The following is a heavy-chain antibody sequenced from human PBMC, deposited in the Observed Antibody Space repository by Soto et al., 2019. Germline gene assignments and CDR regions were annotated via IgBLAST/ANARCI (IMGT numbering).Heavy chain of an antibody. J-gene: IGHJ5*02. D-gene: IGHD6-13*01. CDR2: IYDIGST. CDR1: GGSISSYY. Sequence: QVQLQESGPGLVKPSETLSLTCTVSGGSISSYYWSWIRQPPGKGLEWIGYIYDIGSTNYNPSLKSRVTISVDTSKNQFSLKLSSVTAADTAVYYCARAKAPLYSSSWYWFDPWGQGTLVTVSS. CDR3: ARAKAPLYSSSWYWFDP. V-gene: IGHV4-59*08.